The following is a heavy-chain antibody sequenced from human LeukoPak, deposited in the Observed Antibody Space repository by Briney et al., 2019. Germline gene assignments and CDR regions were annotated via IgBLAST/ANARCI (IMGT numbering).Heavy chain of an antibody. CDR3: ARVRHYDTLTGYYVTYFDY. Sequence: PSQTLSLTCAVSGGSISSGGYSWSWIRQPPGKGLEWIGYIYHSGSTYYNPSLKSRVTISVDRSKNQFSLKLSSVTAADTAVYYCARVRHYDTLTGYYVTYFDYWGQGTLVTVSS. D-gene: IGHD3-9*01. CDR2: IYHSGST. CDR1: GGSISSGGYS. V-gene: IGHV4-30-2*01. J-gene: IGHJ4*02.